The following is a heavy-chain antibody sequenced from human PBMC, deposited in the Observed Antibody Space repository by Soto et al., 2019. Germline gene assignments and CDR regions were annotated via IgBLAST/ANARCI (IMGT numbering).Heavy chain of an antibody. CDR2: SRSKANNYET. V-gene: IGHV3-73*02. Sequence: EVQLVESGGGLVQPGGSLRLSCAASGFTFSGSSMHWVRQASGKGLEWVARSRSKANNYETTYAASVKGRFTISRDESKNTTYLQMNSLKTEDTAIYYCASLIYDSSNFYDNDYWGQGTLVTVSS. J-gene: IGHJ4*02. D-gene: IGHD3-22*01. CDR1: GFTFSGSS. CDR3: ASLIYDSSNFYDNDY.